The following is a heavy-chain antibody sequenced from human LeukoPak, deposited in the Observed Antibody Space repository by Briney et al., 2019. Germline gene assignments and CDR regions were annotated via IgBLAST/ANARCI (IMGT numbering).Heavy chain of an antibody. Sequence: PGGTLRLSCAASGFTFSSYGMSWVRQAPGKGLEWVSAICGSGGSTYYADSVKGRFTISRDNSKNTLYLQMNSLRAKDTAVYYCAKESWGGFDYWGQGTLVTVSS. CDR2: ICGSGGST. CDR3: AKESWGGFDY. D-gene: IGHD3-16*01. CDR1: GFTFSSYG. V-gene: IGHV3-23*01. J-gene: IGHJ4*02.